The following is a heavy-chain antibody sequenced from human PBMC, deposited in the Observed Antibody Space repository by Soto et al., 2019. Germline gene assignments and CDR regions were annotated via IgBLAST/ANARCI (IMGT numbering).Heavy chain of an antibody. CDR1: GFTFSDYG. V-gene: IGHV3-30*18. CDR2: ISYEGSKT. D-gene: IGHD5-12*01. CDR3: AKDHWAAYSGYAIRNDLDV. Sequence: QVQLVESGGGVVQPGRSLRLSCAASGFTFSDYGIHWVRQAPGKGLEWVAVISYEGSKTYYADSVKGRFTISRDNSKKTLYLQMDSLRPEDTAVYYCAKDHWAAYSGYAIRNDLDVWGQGTTVTVSS. J-gene: IGHJ6*02.